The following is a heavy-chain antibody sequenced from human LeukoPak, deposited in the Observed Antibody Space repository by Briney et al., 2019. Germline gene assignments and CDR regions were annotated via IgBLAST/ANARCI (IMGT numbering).Heavy chain of an antibody. Sequence: GGSLRLSCAASGFTFSSYAMSWVRQAPGKGLEWVSYISSSGSTIYYADSVKGRFTISRDNSKNTLYLQMNSLRAEDTAVYYCAKLRGGGGSYYSPIDYWGQGALVTVSS. CDR2: ISSSGSTI. CDR1: GFTFSSYA. V-gene: IGHV3-23*01. J-gene: IGHJ4*02. D-gene: IGHD2-15*01. CDR3: AKLRGGGGSYYSPIDY.